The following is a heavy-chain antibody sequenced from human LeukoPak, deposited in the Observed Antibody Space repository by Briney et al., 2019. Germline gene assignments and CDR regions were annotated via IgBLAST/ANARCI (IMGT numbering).Heavy chain of an antibody. J-gene: IGHJ6*02. CDR1: GGSISTYY. V-gene: IGHV4-59*08. CDR3: ARLGQQLTYGMDV. Sequence: SGTLSLTCAVSGGSISTYYWSWIRQPPGKGLEWIGYIYYSGSTNYNPSLKSRVTISVDTSKNQFSLKLSSVTAADTAVYYCARLGQQLTYGMDVWGQGTPVTVSS. D-gene: IGHD6-13*01. CDR2: IYYSGST.